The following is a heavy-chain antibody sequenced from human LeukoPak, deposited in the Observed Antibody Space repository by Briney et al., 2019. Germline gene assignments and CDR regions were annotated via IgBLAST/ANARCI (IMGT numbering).Heavy chain of an antibody. CDR3: ARPYCTSTSCPFDY. V-gene: IGHV3-33*08. CDR1: GFTFSSYG. Sequence: AGGSLRLSCAASGFTFSSYGMHWVRQAPGKGLEWVAVIWYDGSNKYYADSVKGRFTISRDNSKNTLYLQMNSLRAEDTAVYYCARPYCTSTSCPFDYWGRGTLVTVSS. J-gene: IGHJ4*02. D-gene: IGHD2-2*01. CDR2: IWYDGSNK.